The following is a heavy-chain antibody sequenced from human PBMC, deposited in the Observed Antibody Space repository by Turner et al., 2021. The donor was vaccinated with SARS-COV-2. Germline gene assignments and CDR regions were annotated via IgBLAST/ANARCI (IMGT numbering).Heavy chain of an antibody. CDR3: ARGGQGEDYYFYYMDV. D-gene: IGHD3-16*01. CDR2: IIPYSGYT. V-gene: IGHV1-2*06. Sequence: QAQLVQSGAEVNKPGASVKVSCKASGYTFTDYYSYWVRQAAGQGLEWMGRIIPYSGYTYYAEKFQARVTMTRDTSIRTVYLGVTRLRSDDTAVYYCARGGQGEDYYFYYMDVWGNGTTVTVSS. CDR1: GYTFTDYY. J-gene: IGHJ6*03.